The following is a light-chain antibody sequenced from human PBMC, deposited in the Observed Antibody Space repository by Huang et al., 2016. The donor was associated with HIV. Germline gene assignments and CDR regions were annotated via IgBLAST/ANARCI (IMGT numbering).Light chain of an antibody. CDR3: QQRSNWPLT. V-gene: IGKV3-11*01. Sequence: EIVLTQSPAPLSLSPGERATLSCRASQSVSSYLAGYQQKPGQAPRLLIYDASNRATGIPARFSGRGSGTDFTLTIGSLEPEDFAVYYCQQRSNWPLTFGGGTKVEIK. CDR2: DAS. J-gene: IGKJ4*01. CDR1: QSVSSY.